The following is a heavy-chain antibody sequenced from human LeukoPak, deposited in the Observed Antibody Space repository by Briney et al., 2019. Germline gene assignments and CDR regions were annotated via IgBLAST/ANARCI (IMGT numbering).Heavy chain of an antibody. V-gene: IGHV4-4*02. D-gene: IGHD3-10*01. CDR1: GGSISRTNW. CDR2: IYHSGNT. J-gene: IGHJ3*02. Sequence: SETLSLTCAVSGGSISRTNWWSWVRQPPGKGLEWIGEIYHSGNTNYNPSLKSRVTISLDTSRNQFSLKLNSVTAADTAVYYCAKSNGYGLVDIWGQGTMVTVSS. CDR3: AKSNGYGLVDI.